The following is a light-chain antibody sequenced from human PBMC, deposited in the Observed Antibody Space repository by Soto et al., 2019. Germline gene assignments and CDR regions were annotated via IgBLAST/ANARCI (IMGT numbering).Light chain of an antibody. CDR2: KVS. CDR1: SNDIGGYNY. V-gene: IGLV2-14*01. J-gene: IGLJ3*02. Sequence: QSALTQPASVSGSPGQSITIPCTGSSNDIGGYNYVSWYQQHPGRAPKLVIYKVSDRPSGVSTRFSASKSGNTASLTISGLQAEDEADYYCSSYSTTTTPQWVFGGVTKLT. CDR3: SSYSTTTTPQWV.